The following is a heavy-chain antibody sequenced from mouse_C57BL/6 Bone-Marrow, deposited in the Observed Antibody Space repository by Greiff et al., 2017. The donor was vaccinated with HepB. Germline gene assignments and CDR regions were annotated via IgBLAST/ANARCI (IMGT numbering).Heavy chain of an antibody. CDR3: ARLGITTGYYFDY. CDR1: GFTFSDYY. V-gene: IGHV5-12*01. Sequence: EVHLVESGGGLVQPGGSLKLSCAASGFTFSDYYMYWVRQTPEKRLEWVAYISNGGGSTYYPDTVKGRFTISRDNAKNTLYLQMSRLKSEDTAIYYCARLGITTGYYFDYWGQGTTLTVSS. J-gene: IGHJ2*01. D-gene: IGHD2-4*01. CDR2: ISNGGGST.